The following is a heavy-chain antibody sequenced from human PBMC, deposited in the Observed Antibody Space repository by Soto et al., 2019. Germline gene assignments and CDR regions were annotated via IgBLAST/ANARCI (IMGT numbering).Heavy chain of an antibody. V-gene: IGHV1-3*01. D-gene: IGHD6-19*01. Sequence: QVPLVQSGAEVKKPGASVNVSCKASGFTFIKYAMHWVRQAPGQRPEWMGWINAGNGNTRYSQRWQGRVTITRDTSASTVYMDLSSLRSEDPAVYYCARDYADIAVAGIPLLAHWGQGTLVTVSS. J-gene: IGHJ4*01. CDR3: ARDYADIAVAGIPLLAH. CDR2: INAGNGNT. CDR1: GFTFIKYA.